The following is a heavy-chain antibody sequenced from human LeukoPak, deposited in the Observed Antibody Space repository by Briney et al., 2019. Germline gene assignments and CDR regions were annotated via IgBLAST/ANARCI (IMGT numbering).Heavy chain of an antibody. V-gene: IGHV4-30-2*02. J-gene: IGHJ4*02. CDR2: IYHSGST. Sequence: SETLSLTCTVSGGSISSGGYYWSWIRQPPGKGLEWIGYIYHSGSTYYNPSLKSRVTISVDRSKNQFSLKLSSVTAADTAVYYCASTSWGYFDYWGQGTLVTVSS. CDR1: GGSISSGGYY. D-gene: IGHD1-1*01. CDR3: ASTSWGYFDY.